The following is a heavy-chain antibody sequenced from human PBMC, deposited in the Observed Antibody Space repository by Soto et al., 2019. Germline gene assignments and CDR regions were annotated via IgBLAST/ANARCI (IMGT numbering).Heavy chain of an antibody. CDR3: ARFRRDGYNNF. CDR1: GFTLSDYY. J-gene: IGHJ4*02. D-gene: IGHD3-10*01. V-gene: IGHV3-11*01. CDR2: ISISGTTI. Sequence: KSGGSLRLSCAASGFTLSDYYMTWIRQAPGKGLEWVSDISISGTTIHYADSVRGRFTTSRDNAKNSLWLQMNTLRAEDTAVYYCARFRRDGYNNFRGPGTLVTVFS.